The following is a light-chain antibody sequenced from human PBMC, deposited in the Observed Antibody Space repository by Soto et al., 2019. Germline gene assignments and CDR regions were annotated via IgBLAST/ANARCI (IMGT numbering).Light chain of an antibody. CDR2: DAS. Sequence: EIVLTQSPATLSLSPGERATLSCRASQSVDSYISWYQHKPGQAPRLLIYDASNRATGIPARFSGSGSGTDFTLTISSLEPEDFAVYYCQQRSNWPMYTFGQGTKLEIK. J-gene: IGKJ2*01. CDR3: QQRSNWPMYT. V-gene: IGKV3-11*01. CDR1: QSVDSY.